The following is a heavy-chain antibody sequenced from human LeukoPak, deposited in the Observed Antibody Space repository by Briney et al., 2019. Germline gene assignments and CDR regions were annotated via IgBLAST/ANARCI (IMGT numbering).Heavy chain of an antibody. D-gene: IGHD6-13*01. CDR1: GFSLSTSGVG. CDR3: AHRPKAAAGPGWWFDP. J-gene: IGHJ5*02. Sequence: SGPTLVNPTQTLTLTCTFSGFSLSTSGVGVGWIRQPPGKALEWLALIYWDDDKRYSPSLKSRLTITKDTSKNQVVLTMTNMDPVDTATYYCAHRPKAAAGPGWWFDPWGQGTLVTVSS. CDR2: IYWDDDK. V-gene: IGHV2-5*02.